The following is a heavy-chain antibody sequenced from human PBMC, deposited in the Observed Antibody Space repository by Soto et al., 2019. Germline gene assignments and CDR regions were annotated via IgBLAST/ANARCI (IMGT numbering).Heavy chain of an antibody. CDR2: VYHSGTT. CDR1: GASISTNNW. J-gene: IGHJ4*02. Sequence: PSETLSLTCDASGASISTNNWWSWVRQSPGQGLEWIAEVYHSGTTNSNPSLKSRVTISVDTSKNQFSLMLASVTAADTAVYYCARAKLCNTISCPHSFDIWGQGTLVTVSS. D-gene: IGHD3-10*01. CDR3: ARAKLCNTISCPHSFDI. V-gene: IGHV4-4*02.